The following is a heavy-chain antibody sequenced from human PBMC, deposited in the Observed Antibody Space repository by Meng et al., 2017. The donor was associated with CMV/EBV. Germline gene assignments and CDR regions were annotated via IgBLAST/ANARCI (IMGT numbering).Heavy chain of an antibody. CDR3: ARDRIGYNWNYDYYYYGMDV. V-gene: IGHV3-48*03. J-gene: IGHJ6*02. Sequence: GGSLRLSCAASGFTFSSYEMNWVRQAPGKGLEWVSYISSSGSTIYYADSVKGRFTISRDNAKNSLYLQMNSLRAEDTAVYYCARDRIGYNWNYDYYYYGMDVWGQGTTVTVS. D-gene: IGHD1-7*01. CDR2: ISSSGSTI. CDR1: GFTFSSYE.